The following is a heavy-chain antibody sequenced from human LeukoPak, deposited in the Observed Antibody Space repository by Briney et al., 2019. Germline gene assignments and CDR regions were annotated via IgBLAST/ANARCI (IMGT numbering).Heavy chain of an antibody. V-gene: IGHV3-48*01. Sequence: PGGSLRLSCAASGFTFSGYSMNWVRQAPGKGLEWVSYISSSSSTIYYADSVKGRFTISRDNAKNSLYLQMNSLRAEDTAVYYCARDSEYSSSSPVYFDYWGQGTLVTVSS. CDR3: ARDSEYSSSSPVYFDY. CDR1: GFTFSGYS. D-gene: IGHD6-6*01. J-gene: IGHJ4*02. CDR2: ISSSSSTI.